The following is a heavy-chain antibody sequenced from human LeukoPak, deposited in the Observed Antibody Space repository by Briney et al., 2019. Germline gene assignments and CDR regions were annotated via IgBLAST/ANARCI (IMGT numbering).Heavy chain of an antibody. CDR2: ISSSSSTI. Sequence: GGSLRLSCAAPGFTFSSYSMNWVRQAPEKGLEWVSYISSSSSTIYYADSVKGRFTISRDNAKNSLYLQMNSLRAEDTAVYYCARGPGYYDSSGYHRGAFDIWGQGTMVTVSS. V-gene: IGHV3-48*01. J-gene: IGHJ3*02. CDR1: GFTFSSYS. CDR3: ARGPGYYDSSGYHRGAFDI. D-gene: IGHD3-22*01.